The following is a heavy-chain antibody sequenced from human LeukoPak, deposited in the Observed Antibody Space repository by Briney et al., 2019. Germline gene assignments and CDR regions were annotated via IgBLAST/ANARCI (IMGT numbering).Heavy chain of an antibody. CDR2: VNWNGGST. D-gene: IGHD1-26*01. CDR1: GFTFDGYG. V-gene: IGHV3-20*04. Sequence: PGGSLRLSCAASGFTFDGYGMSWVRQAPGKGLEWVSGVNWNGGSTGYADSVKGRFTISRDNAKNSLYLQMNSLRAEDTALYYCARAISGTYQAPFDYWGQGTLVTVSS. CDR3: ARAISGTYQAPFDY. J-gene: IGHJ4*02.